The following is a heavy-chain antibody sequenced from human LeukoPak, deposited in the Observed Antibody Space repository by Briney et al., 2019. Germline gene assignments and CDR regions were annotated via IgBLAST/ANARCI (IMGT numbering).Heavy chain of an antibody. D-gene: IGHD3-22*01. Sequence: GGSLRLSCVGSGFTFRSHAMSWVRQAPEKGLEFVSGIYENGGTTYYADSVKGRFSIPRDNSKNTLYLQMDSLRGEDTAVYYCAKVGSGYYDHLDFWGQGILVTVSS. V-gene: IGHV3-23*01. CDR3: AKVGSGYYDHLDF. CDR1: GFTFRSHA. CDR2: IYENGGTT. J-gene: IGHJ4*02.